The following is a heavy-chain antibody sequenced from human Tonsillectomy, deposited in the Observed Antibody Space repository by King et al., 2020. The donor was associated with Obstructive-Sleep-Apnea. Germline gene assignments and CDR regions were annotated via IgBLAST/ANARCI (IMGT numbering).Heavy chain of an antibody. D-gene: IGHD6-13*01. J-gene: IGHJ4*02. Sequence: VQLVESGGGLVKPGGSLRLSCAASGFTFSDFYMSWIRQAPGKGLEWVAYISSVRDYTHYADSVKGRFTISRDNAKNSLYLQMNSLRAEDTAVYYCARGGYSSIRVYWGQGTLVTVSS. CDR2: ISSVRDYT. CDR3: ARGGYSSIRVY. V-gene: IGHV3-11*06. CDR1: GFTFSDFY.